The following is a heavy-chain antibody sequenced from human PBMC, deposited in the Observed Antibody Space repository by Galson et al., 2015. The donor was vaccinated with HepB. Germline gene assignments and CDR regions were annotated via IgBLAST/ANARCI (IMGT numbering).Heavy chain of an antibody. Sequence: SLRLSCAASGFTFDDYAMHWVRQAPGKGLEWVSGISWNSGSIGYADSVKGRFTISRDNAKNSLYLQMNSLRAEDTALYYCAKDQIAVAGRGGAFDIWGQGTMVTVSS. V-gene: IGHV3-9*01. J-gene: IGHJ3*02. CDR3: AKDQIAVAGRGGAFDI. CDR2: ISWNSGSI. D-gene: IGHD6-19*01. CDR1: GFTFDDYA.